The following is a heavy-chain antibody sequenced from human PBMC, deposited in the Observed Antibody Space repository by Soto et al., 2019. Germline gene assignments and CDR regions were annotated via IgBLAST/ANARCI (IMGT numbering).Heavy chain of an antibody. CDR2: IKSKTDGGTT. CDR1: GFTFSNAW. V-gene: IGHV3-15*01. Sequence: GGSLRLSCAASGFTFSNAWMSWVRQAPGKGLEWVGRIKSKTDGGTTDYAAPVKGRFTISRDDSKNTLYLQMNSLKTEDTAVYYCTTSRRYFDWLLEAMDYYGMDVWGQGTTVTVSS. D-gene: IGHD3-9*01. CDR3: TTSRRYFDWLLEAMDYYGMDV. J-gene: IGHJ6*02.